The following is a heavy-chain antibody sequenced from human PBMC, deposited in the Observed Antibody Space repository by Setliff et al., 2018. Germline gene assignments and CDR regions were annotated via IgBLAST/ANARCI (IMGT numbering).Heavy chain of an antibody. J-gene: IGHJ6*03. Sequence: SVKVSCKASGYTFTNYAMNWVRQAPGQGLEWMGGTIPMFRTTNYARKFQGRVTIITDESTSTAYMQLSSLGSDDTAVYYCVREGVDRRSSTDYRYYMDVWGEGTTVTVSS. CDR3: VREGVDRRSSTDYRYYMDV. CDR2: TIPMFRTT. V-gene: IGHV1-69*05. CDR1: GYTFTNYA. D-gene: IGHD5-12*01.